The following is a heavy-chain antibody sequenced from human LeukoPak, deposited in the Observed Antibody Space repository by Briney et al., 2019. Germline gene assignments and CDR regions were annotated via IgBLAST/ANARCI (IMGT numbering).Heavy chain of an antibody. CDR1: GFTFSSYA. Sequence: GSLRLSCAASGFTFSSYAMSWIRQPPGKGLEWVGEISHSGSATYSPSLKSRLTISVDKSKNQFSLKLTSVTAADTAVYYCARLTYYRESNGYWEGGRRAYPYSSYMDVWGKGTTVIISS. J-gene: IGHJ6*03. V-gene: IGHV4-34*01. CDR3: ARLTYYRESNGYWEGGRRAYPYSSYMDV. D-gene: IGHD3-22*01. CDR2: ISHSGSA.